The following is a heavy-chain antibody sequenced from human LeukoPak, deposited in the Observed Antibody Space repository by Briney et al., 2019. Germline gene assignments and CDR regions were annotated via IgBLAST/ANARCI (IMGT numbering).Heavy chain of an antibody. CDR3: ARNAENYDFWSGRNWFDP. CDR1: GYTFTSYG. D-gene: IGHD3-3*01. V-gene: IGHV1-18*01. J-gene: IGHJ5*02. Sequence: VGSVKVSCKASGYTFTSYGISWVRQAPGQGLEWMGWISAYNGNTNYVQKVQGRATMTTDTSTSTAYTELRSLRSDDTAVYYCARNAENYDFWSGRNWFDPWGQGTLVTVSS. CDR2: ISAYNGNT.